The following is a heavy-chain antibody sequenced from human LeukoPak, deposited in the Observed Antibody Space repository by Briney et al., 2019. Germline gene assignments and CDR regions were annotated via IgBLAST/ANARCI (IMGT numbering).Heavy chain of an antibody. CDR3: ARGVAEGPSDY. D-gene: IGHD5/OR15-5a*01. Sequence: SVKVSCKASGGTFSSYAIIWVRQAPGQGLEWMGRIIPILGIANYAQKFQGRVTITADKSTSTAYMELSSLRSEDTAVYYCARGVAEGPSDYWGQGTLVTVSS. CDR1: GGTFSSYA. J-gene: IGHJ4*02. V-gene: IGHV1-69*04. CDR2: IIPILGIA.